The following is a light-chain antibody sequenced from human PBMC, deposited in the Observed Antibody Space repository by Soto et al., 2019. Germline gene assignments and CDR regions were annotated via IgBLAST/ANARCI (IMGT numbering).Light chain of an antibody. V-gene: IGLV1-44*01. Sequence: QSVLTQPPSASGTPGQRVTISCSGSSSNIGSNTVNWYQQLPGTAPKLLIYSNNQRPSGVPDRFSGSKSGTSASLAISGLQSEDEAYYYCAAWDDSLSAWVFGGGTKLTVL. J-gene: IGLJ3*02. CDR3: AAWDDSLSAWV. CDR2: SNN. CDR1: SSNIGSNT.